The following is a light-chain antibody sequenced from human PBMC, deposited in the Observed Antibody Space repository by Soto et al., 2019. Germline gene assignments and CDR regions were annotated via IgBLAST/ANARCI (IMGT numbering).Light chain of an antibody. Sequence: EIVLTQSPATLSLSPGERATLSCRASQSVSSSYLAWYQQKPGQAPRLLIYGASSRATGIPDRFSGSGSGTDFTLTISRLEPEDFAVYYCQHYDSSPSLTFGGGTKVDIK. CDR3: QHYDSSPSLT. CDR2: GAS. CDR1: QSVSSSY. V-gene: IGKV3-20*01. J-gene: IGKJ4*01.